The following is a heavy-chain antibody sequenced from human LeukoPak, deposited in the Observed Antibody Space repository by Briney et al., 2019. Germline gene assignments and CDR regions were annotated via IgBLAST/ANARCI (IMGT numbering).Heavy chain of an antibody. D-gene: IGHD3-9*01. CDR1: GFTFSDYY. V-gene: IGHV3-11*01. Sequence: PGGSLRLSYAASGFTFSDYYMSWIRQAPGKGLEWVSYISSSGSTIYYADSVKGRFTISRDNAKNSLYLQMNSLRAEDTAVYYCARDLFALRYFDWLSYYYYYYGMDVWGQGTTVTVSS. CDR3: ARDLFALRYFDWLSYYYYYYGMDV. J-gene: IGHJ6*02. CDR2: ISSSGSTI.